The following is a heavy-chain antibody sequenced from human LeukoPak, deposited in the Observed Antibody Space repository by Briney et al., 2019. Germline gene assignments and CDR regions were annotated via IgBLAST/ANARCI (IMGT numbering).Heavy chain of an antibody. V-gene: IGHV1-2*02. Sequence: ASVKVSCKASGYTFTGYYMHWVRQAPGQGLEWMGWINPNSGGTNYAQKFQGRATMTRDTSISTAYMELSRLRSDDTAVYYCARAPYYYDSSGYSYNWFDPWGQGTLVTVSS. J-gene: IGHJ5*02. CDR1: GYTFTGYY. CDR3: ARAPYYYDSSGYSYNWFDP. CDR2: INPNSGGT. D-gene: IGHD3-22*01.